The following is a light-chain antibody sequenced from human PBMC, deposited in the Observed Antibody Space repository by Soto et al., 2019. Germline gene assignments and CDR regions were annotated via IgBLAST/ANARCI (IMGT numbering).Light chain of an antibody. J-gene: IGKJ1*01. CDR3: QQYVTSSPRT. CDR2: GIS. V-gene: IGKV3-20*01. CDR1: QSVSSN. Sequence: DIVMTQSPATLPVSPGERATLSCRASQSVSSNLAWYQQKPGQARRLLMYGISRRATGIPDRFSGSGSGTDFTLTITRLEPEDFAVYYCQQYVTSSPRTFGQGTKVDIK.